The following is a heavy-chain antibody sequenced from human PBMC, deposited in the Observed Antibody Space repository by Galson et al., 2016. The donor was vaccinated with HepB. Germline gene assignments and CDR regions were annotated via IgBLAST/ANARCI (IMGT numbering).Heavy chain of an antibody. CDR1: GINVSSHY. V-gene: IGHV3-53*01. CDR3: ARDRAYYYYGMDV. Sequence: SLRLSCAASGINVSSHYMTWVRQAPGKGLEWVSVIYSGGNTYYADSVKGRLRISRENSKNTVFLQMNSLRVEDTAVYYCARDRAYYYYGMDVWGKGTTVTVPS. J-gene: IGHJ6*04. CDR2: IYSGGNT.